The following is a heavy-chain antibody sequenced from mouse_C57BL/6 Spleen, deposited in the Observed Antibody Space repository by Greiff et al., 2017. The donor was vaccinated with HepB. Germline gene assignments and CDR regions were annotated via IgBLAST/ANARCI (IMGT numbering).Heavy chain of an antibody. CDR2: ISSGGSYT. V-gene: IGHV5-6*01. CDR3: APRVAY. J-gene: IGHJ3*01. Sequence: EVMLVESGGDLVKPGGSLKLSCAASGFTFSSYGMSWVRQTPDKRLEWVATISSGGSYTYYPDSVKGRFTISRDNAKNTLYLQMSSLKSEDTAMYYWAPRVAYWSQGTLVTVSA. CDR1: GFTFSSYG.